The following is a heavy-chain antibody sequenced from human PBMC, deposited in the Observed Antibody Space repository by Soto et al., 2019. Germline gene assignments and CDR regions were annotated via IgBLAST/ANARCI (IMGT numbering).Heavy chain of an antibody. CDR3: AGYRGSGSYGVDY. CDR1: GGSFSGYY. J-gene: IGHJ4*02. CDR2: INHSGST. Sequence: SETLSLTCAVYGGSFSGYYWSWIRQPPGKGLEWIGEINHSGSTNYNPSLKSRVTISVDTSKNQFSLKLSSVTAADTAVYYCAGYRGSGSYGVDYWGQGTLVTVSS. V-gene: IGHV4-34*01. D-gene: IGHD3-10*01.